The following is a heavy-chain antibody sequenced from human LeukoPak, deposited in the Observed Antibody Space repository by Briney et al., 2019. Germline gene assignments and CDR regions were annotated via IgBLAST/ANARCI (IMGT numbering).Heavy chain of an antibody. V-gene: IGHV3-74*01. J-gene: IGHJ4*02. CDR3: ARRTIAVVTGDF. Sequence: GGPLRLSCVASGFTFSDYYMHWVRQAPGKGLMWVSRISTDGSSTNYADSVKGRFTISRDNAKNTLYLQINSLRAEDTAVYYCARRTIAVVTGDFWGQGTLVSVSS. CDR1: GFTFSDYY. CDR2: ISTDGSST. D-gene: IGHD2-21*02.